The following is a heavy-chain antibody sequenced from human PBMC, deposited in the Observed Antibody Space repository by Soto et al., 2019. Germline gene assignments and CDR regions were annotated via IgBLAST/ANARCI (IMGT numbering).Heavy chain of an antibody. CDR3: ARDPRPPSGWLGFWEYGMDV. J-gene: IGHJ6*02. D-gene: IGHD3-3*01. CDR1: GYTFTGNY. CDR2: VNPDNGGT. Sequence: QVHLVQSGAEVKKPGASVKVSCKASGYTFTGNYIHWVRQAPGQGLEWMGWVNPDNGGTTSAQKFQGRVTMPRATSVTTAYMELTRLTSDDTAVYYCARDPRPPSGWLGFWEYGMDVWGQGTTVTVSS. V-gene: IGHV1-2*02.